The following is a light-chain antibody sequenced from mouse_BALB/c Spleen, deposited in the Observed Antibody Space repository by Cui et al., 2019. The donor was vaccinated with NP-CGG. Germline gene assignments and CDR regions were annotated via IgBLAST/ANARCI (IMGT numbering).Light chain of an antibody. J-gene: IGLJ1*01. Sequence: HAVLTQDSPLTTSPGETVTLTCRSSTGAVTTSNYANWVQEKPDHLFTGLIGGTNNRAPGVPARFSGSLIGDKAALTITGAQTEDEALYFCALWYSNHWVFGGGTKLTVL. CDR1: TGAVTTSNY. V-gene: IGLV1*01. CDR3: ALWYSNHWV. CDR2: GTN.